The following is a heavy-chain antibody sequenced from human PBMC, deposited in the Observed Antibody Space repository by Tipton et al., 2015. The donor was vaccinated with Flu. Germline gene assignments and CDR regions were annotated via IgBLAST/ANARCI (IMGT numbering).Heavy chain of an antibody. J-gene: IGHJ4*02. CDR3: ARRVLNLPFYFDY. CDR2: IYYSGST. CDR1: GGSISSYY. Sequence: TLSLTCTVSGGSISSYYWSWIRQPPGKGLEWIGYIYYSGSTHYNPSLKSRVTISVDTSKNQFSLKLSSVTAADTAVYYCARRVLNLPFYFDYWGQGTLVTVSS. V-gene: IGHV4-59*08. D-gene: IGHD1-1*01.